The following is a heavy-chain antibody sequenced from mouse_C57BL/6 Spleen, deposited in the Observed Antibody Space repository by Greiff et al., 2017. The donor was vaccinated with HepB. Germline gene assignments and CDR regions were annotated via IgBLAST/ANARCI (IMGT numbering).Heavy chain of an antibody. J-gene: IGHJ1*03. V-gene: IGHV1-15*01. D-gene: IGHD2-5*01. Sequence: QVQLQQSGAELVRPGASVTLSCKASGYTFTDYEMHWVKQTPVHGLEWIGAIDPETGGTAYNQKFKGKAILTADKSSSTAYMELRSLTSEDSAVYYCTREGGSNYQSFDVWGTGTTATVSS. CDR1: GYTFTDYE. CDR3: TREGGSNYQSFDV. CDR2: IDPETGGT.